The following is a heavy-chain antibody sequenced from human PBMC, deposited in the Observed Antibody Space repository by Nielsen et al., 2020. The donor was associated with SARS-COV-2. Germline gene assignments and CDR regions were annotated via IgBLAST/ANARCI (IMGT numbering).Heavy chain of an antibody. J-gene: IGHJ6*02. CDR1: GYAFTSYY. V-gene: IGHV1-46*01. D-gene: IGHD3-9*01. CDR2: INPSISST. Sequence: ASVKVSCKASGYAFTSYYIHWVRQAPGQALEWMATINPSISSTEYAQKFQGRVTVSRDTSTSTVYMDLSSLRFDDTAVYYCARDGGRRLGPYFDILSRSYENYYGMDVWGQGTTVTVSS. CDR3: ARDGGRRLGPYFDILSRSYENYYGMDV.